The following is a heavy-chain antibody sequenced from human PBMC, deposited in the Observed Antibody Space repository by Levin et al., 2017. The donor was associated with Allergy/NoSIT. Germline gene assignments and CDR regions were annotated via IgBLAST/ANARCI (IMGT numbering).Heavy chain of an antibody. CDR3: ARDSRGYCTNGVCSPAYYFDY. CDR2: IWYDGRNK. D-gene: IGHD2-8*01. V-gene: IGHV3-33*01. CDR1: EFTFSSYG. Sequence: GESLKISCATSEFTFSSYGMHWVRQAPGKGLEWVAVIWYDGRNKYYADSVKGRFTVSRDNFKNTVYLEMNSLRAEDTAVYYCARDSRGYCTNGVCSPAYYFDYWGQGILVTVSS. J-gene: IGHJ4*02.